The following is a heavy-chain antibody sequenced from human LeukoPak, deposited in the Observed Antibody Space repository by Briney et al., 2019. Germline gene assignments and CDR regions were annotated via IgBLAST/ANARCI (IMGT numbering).Heavy chain of an antibody. CDR3: AXXGPXTYYYGSGSPLNWFDP. D-gene: IGHD3-10*01. CDR1: GGSISSYY. J-gene: IGHJ5*02. Sequence: SETLSLTCTVSGGSISSYYWSWIRQPAGKGLEWIGRIYTSGSTNYNPSLKSRVTMSVDTSKNQFSLKLSSVTAADTAVYYCAXXGPXTYYYGSGSPLNWFDPWGQGTLVTVSS. V-gene: IGHV4-4*07. CDR2: IYTSGST.